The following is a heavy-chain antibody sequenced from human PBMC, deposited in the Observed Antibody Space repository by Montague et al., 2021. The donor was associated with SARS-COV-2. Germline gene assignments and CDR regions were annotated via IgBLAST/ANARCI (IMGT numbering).Heavy chain of an antibody. V-gene: IGHV3-23*01. CDR3: AKGGRHPRDPFDI. J-gene: IGHJ3*02. Sequence: SLRLSCAASGFTSSSYAMTWVRHTPGKGLEWVSSISGDDDVTYHADSVRGRFTISRDNSKNTLYMEMNGLRVEDTALYYCAKGGRHPRDPFDIWGQGTTVSVSA. CDR1: GFTSSSYA. CDR2: ISGDDDVT. D-gene: IGHD1-26*01.